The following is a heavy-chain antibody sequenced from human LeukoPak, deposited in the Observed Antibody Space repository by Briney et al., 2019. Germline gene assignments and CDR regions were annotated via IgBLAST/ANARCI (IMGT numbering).Heavy chain of an antibody. CDR1: GFTFSSYS. CDR3: AKGKDSVAGATNDY. D-gene: IGHD6-19*01. CDR2: ISSSSSYI. V-gene: IGHV3-21*01. J-gene: IGHJ4*02. Sequence: GGSLRLSCAASGFTFSSYSMNWVRQAPGKGLEGVSSISSSSSYIYYADSVKGRYTISRDNAKNSLYLQMNSLRAEDTAVYYCAKGKDSVAGATNDYWGQGTLVTVSS.